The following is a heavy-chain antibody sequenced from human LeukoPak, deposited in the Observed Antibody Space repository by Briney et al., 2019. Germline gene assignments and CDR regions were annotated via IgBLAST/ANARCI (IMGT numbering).Heavy chain of an antibody. J-gene: IGHJ4*02. Sequence: SETLSLTCTVSGYSISSGYYWGWIRQPPGKGLEWIGSIYHSGSPYYNTSLKSRVTISVDTSKNQFSLKLSSVTAADTAVYYCARSYAKWEPHYFDYWGQGTLVTVSS. CDR1: GYSISSGYY. CDR2: IYHSGSP. D-gene: IGHD1-26*01. V-gene: IGHV4-38-2*02. CDR3: ARSYAKWEPHYFDY.